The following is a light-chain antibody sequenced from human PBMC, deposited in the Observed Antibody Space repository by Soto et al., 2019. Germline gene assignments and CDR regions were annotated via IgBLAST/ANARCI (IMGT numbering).Light chain of an antibody. CDR3: QQYFSYPRT. Sequence: DIVMTQSPDSLAVSLGERATISCKSSQTISYTSINKTYLAWYQQRPGQPPKLLIYWASIRGSGVPDRLSGSGFGTDFTLTISSLQTGDVAVYYCQQYFSYPRTFGGGTKVYIK. CDR2: WAS. V-gene: IGKV4-1*01. CDR1: QTISYTSINKTY. J-gene: IGKJ4*01.